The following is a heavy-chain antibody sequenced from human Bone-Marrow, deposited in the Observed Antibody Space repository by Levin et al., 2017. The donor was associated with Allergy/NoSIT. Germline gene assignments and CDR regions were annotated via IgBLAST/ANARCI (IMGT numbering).Heavy chain of an antibody. V-gene: IGHV5-51*01. D-gene: IGHD6-19*01. CDR1: GYIFTDYW. CDR2: IYPGDSDT. J-gene: IGHJ4*02. Sequence: ASVKVSCKGSGYIFTDYWIGWVRQMPAKGLEWVALIYPGDSDTRYNPSFQGQVTISADKSVTTAYLQWSSLRASDTAMYYCVRLNPPGDNGWYFFDSWGQGALLTVSS. CDR3: VRLNPPGDNGWYFFDS.